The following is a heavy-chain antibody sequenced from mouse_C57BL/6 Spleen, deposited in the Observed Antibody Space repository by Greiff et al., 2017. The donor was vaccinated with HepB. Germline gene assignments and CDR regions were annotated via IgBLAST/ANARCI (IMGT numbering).Heavy chain of an antibody. CDR3: TKEGLSWYFDV. D-gene: IGHD3-1*01. V-gene: IGHV5-9-1*02. Sequence: EVKLMESGEGLVKPGGSLKLSCAASGFTFSSYAMSWVRQTPEKRLEWVAYISSGGDYIYYADTVKGRFTISRDNARNTLYLQMSSLKSEDTAMYYCTKEGLSWYFDVWGTGTTVTVSS. CDR2: ISSGGDYI. J-gene: IGHJ1*03. CDR1: GFTFSSYA.